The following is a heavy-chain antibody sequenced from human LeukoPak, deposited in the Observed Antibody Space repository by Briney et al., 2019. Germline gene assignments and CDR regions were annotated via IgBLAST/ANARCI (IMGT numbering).Heavy chain of an antibody. CDR2: IYTSGST. V-gene: IGHV4-61*02. Sequence: SETLSHSCTVSGASISSGSYYWGWIRQPAGKGLEWIGRIYTSGSTYYNPSLNSRVTISVDTSKNQFSLTLSSVTAAETAVYYCGRRRGGNSYNGSGSQDYYFDYWGQGALVTVSS. D-gene: IGHD3-10*01. J-gene: IGHJ4*02. CDR1: GASISSGSYY. CDR3: GRRRGGNSYNGSGSQDYYFDY.